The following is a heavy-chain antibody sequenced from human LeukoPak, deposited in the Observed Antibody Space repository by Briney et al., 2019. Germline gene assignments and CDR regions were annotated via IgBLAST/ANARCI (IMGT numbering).Heavy chain of an antibody. V-gene: IGHV3-49*04. CDR1: GFTFGDYA. J-gene: IGHJ4*02. D-gene: IGHD4-23*01. CDR2: IRSIPYGGTT. CDR3: TREGRFGDYGGGSDY. Sequence: PGRSLRLSCTASGFTFGDYAVTWVRQAPGEGLEWVGFIRSIPYGGTTEYAASVKGRFTISRDESKSIAYLQMNSLKTEDTAVYYCTREGRFGDYGGGSDYWGQGTLVTVSS.